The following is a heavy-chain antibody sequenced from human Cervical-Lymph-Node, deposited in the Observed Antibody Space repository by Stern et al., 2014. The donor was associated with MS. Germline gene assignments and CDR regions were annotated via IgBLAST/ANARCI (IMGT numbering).Heavy chain of an antibody. CDR3: ARDYGDYAFDY. CDR2: IYPGDYDT. D-gene: IGHD4-17*01. CDR1: GYSFTANW. V-gene: IGHV5-51*01. J-gene: IGHJ4*02. Sequence: VQLVQSGAEVKKPGESLKISCKGSGYSFTANWIAWVRQMPGKGLEWMGIIYPGDYDTRNSPSFQGPVTISAEKSISTAYLQWSSLKASDTAMYYCARDYGDYAFDYWGQGTLVTVSS.